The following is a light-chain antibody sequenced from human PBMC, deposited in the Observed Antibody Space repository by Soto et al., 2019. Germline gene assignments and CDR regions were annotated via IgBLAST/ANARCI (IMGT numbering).Light chain of an antibody. J-gene: IGKJ4*01. CDR3: QHYGTLGRAT. V-gene: IGKV3-20*01. CDR2: GAS. Sequence: EIVLTQSPGTLSLSPGERVTLSCRASQSVSTYLAWYQHKPGQAPRLLIYGASRRATGIPDRFTGSGSGTDFTLPIRRLEPEGFAVYYCQHYGTLGRATFGGGTKVEIK. CDR1: QSVSTY.